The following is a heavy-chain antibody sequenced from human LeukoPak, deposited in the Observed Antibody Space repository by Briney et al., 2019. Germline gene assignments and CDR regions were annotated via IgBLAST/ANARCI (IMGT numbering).Heavy chain of an antibody. CDR3: ARDNSVGDIAWWFDP. Sequence: ASVKVSCKASGYTFINNWMLWVRQAPGQGLEWIGLINPTGTGTLYAQKFQGRVTMTRDMSASTDYMELSSLRSEDTAVYYCARDNSVGDIAWWFDPWGQGTLVTVSS. J-gene: IGHJ5*02. CDR1: GYTFINNW. CDR2: INPTGTGT. D-gene: IGHD3-10*01. V-gene: IGHV1-46*01.